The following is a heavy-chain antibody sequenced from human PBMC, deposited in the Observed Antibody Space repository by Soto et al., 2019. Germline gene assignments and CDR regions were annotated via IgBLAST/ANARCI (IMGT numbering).Heavy chain of an antibody. V-gene: IGHV3-21*01. CDR1: EFSCMRIS. J-gene: IGHJ4*02. CDR2: ISSGSSDT. Sequence: GGDLGLSCEDTEFSCMRISMNWVRQVRGKGLEWVAPISSGSSDTWYADAVKGRFIISRDNAQNSLFLQMNTLIPEDTAIYYCARVAYWGPGTPVPVSS. CDR3: ARVAY.